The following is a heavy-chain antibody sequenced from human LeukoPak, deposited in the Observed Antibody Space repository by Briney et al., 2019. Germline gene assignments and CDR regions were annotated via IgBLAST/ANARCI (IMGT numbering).Heavy chain of an antibody. Sequence: PGGSLRLSCAASGFTFSSYAMSWVRQAPGKGLEWVSAISGSGGSTYYADSVKGRFTISRDNSKNTLYLQMNSLRAEDTAVYYCAKDFSYYYDSSGSHLDYWGQGTLVTVSS. CDR2: ISGSGGST. J-gene: IGHJ4*02. CDR3: AKDFSYYYDSSGSHLDY. CDR1: GFTFSSYA. D-gene: IGHD3-22*01. V-gene: IGHV3-23*01.